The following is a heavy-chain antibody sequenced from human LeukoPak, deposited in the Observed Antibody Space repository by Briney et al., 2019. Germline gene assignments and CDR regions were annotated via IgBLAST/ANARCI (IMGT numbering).Heavy chain of an antibody. J-gene: IGHJ6*02. Sequence: GGSLRLSCAASGFTVSSNYMSWVRQAPGKGLEWVPVIYSGGSTYYADSVKGRFTISRDNSKNTLYLQMNSLRAEDTAVYYCAREMVRGVIITYYYYYGMDVWGQGTTVTVSS. D-gene: IGHD3-10*01. CDR3: AREMVRGVIITYYYYYGMDV. V-gene: IGHV3-53*01. CDR2: IYSGGST. CDR1: GFTVSSNY.